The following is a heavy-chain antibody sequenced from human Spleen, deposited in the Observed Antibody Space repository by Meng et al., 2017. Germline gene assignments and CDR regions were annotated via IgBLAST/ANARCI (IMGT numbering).Heavy chain of an antibody. D-gene: IGHD6-19*01. Sequence: GESLKISCAASGFTFSSYAMSWVRQAPGKGLEWVSAISGSGGSTYYADSVKGRFTTSRESSKNTLYLQMNSLRAEDTAVYYCAKGGMYTSGRLDYWGQGTLVTVSS. CDR2: ISGSGGST. CDR1: GFTFSSYA. V-gene: IGHV3-23*01. CDR3: AKGGMYTSGRLDY. J-gene: IGHJ4*02.